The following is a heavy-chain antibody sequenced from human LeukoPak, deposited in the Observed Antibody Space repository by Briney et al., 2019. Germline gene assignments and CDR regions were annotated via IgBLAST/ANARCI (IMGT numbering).Heavy chain of an antibody. J-gene: IGHJ5*02. D-gene: IGHD5-18*01. Sequence: GGSLRLSCAASGFTFSNHGMNWVRQAPGKGLEWVSVIYSGGSTYYADSVKGRFTISRDNSKNTLYLQMNSLKAEDTAVYYCAREYGYSGWFDPWGQGTLVTVSS. CDR3: AREYGYSGWFDP. V-gene: IGHV3-53*01. CDR2: IYSGGST. CDR1: GFTFSNHG.